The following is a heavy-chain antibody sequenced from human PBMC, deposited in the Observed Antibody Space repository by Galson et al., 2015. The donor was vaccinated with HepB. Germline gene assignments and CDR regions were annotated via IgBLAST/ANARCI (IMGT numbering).Heavy chain of an antibody. J-gene: IGHJ6*02. CDR3: ARDNTPPYYDFWSGYYTGDIYYYGMDV. Sequence: SVKVSCKASGYTFTSYGISWVRQAPGQGLEWMGWISAYNGNTNYAQKLQGRVTMTTDTSTSTAYMELRSLRSDDTAVYYCARDNTPPYYDFWSGYYTGDIYYYGMDVWGQGTTVTVSS. CDR1: GYTFTSYG. V-gene: IGHV1-18*01. D-gene: IGHD3-3*01. CDR2: ISAYNGNT.